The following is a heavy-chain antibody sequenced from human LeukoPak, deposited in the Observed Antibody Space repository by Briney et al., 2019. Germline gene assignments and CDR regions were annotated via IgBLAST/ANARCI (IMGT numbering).Heavy chain of an antibody. CDR1: GFTVSSNC. D-gene: IGHD2-21*02. V-gene: IGHV3-53*01. J-gene: IGHJ6*02. CDR2: IYSGGST. Sequence: GGSLRLSCAASGFTVSSNCMSWVHQAPGKGLEWVSVIYSGGSTYYADSVKGRFTISRDNSKNTLYLQMNSLRAEDTAVYYCAGDKVVVTASYYYYYGMDVWGQGTTVTVSS. CDR3: AGDKVVVTASYYYYYGMDV.